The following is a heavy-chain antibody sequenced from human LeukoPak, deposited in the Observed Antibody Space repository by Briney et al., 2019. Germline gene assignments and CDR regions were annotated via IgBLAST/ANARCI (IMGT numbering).Heavy chain of an antibody. V-gene: IGHV1-69*05. D-gene: IGHD6-13*01. CDR3: ARGKRSIAAAAGTWWFDP. CDR2: IIPIFGTA. J-gene: IGHJ5*02. Sequence: SVKVSCKASGGTFSSYAISWERQAPGQGLEWMGGIIPIFGTANYAQKFQGRVTITTDESTSTAYMELSSLRSEDTAVYYCARGKRSIAAAAGTWWFDPWGQGTLVTVSS. CDR1: GGTFSSYA.